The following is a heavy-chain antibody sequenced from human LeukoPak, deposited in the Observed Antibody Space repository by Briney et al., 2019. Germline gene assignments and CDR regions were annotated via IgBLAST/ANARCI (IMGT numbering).Heavy chain of an antibody. J-gene: IGHJ5*02. D-gene: IGHD3-10*01. CDR3: AKASNSGYFYGSGRYENWFDA. Sequence: GGSLRLSCAASGFTFSSYGMHWVRQAPGKGLEWVAFIRYDGSNKDYADSVKGRFTISRDNSKDTMSLQMNSLRAEDTALYYCAKASNSGYFYGSGRYENWFDAWGQGTLVTVSS. CDR1: GFTFSSYG. V-gene: IGHV3-30*02. CDR2: IRYDGSNK.